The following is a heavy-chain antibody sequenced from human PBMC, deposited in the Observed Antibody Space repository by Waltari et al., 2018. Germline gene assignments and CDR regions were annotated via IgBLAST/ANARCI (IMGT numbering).Heavy chain of an antibody. CDR3: ARGRKDIVVVVAAAWGMDV. D-gene: IGHD2-15*01. Sequence: QVQLQQWGAGLLKPSETLSLTCAVYGGSFSCYYWSWIRQPPWKGLEWIGEINHRGSTNYIPSLKSRVTISVDTSKNQFSLKLSSVTAADTAGYYCARGRKDIVVVVAAAWGMDVWGQGTTVTVSS. J-gene: IGHJ6*02. CDR2: INHRGST. CDR1: GGSFSCYY. V-gene: IGHV4-34*01.